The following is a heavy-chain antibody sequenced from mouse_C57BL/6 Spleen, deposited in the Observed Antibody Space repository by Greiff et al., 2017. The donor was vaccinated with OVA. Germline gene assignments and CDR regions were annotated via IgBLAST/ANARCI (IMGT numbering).Heavy chain of an antibody. Sequence: QVQLQQPGAELVKPGASVKLSCKASGYTFTSYWMHWVKQRPGQGLEWIGMIHPNSGSTNYNEKFKSKATLTVDKSSSTAYMQLSSLTSEDSAVYDCARENGNYGFDYWGQGTTLTVSS. CDR1: GYTFTSYW. CDR3: ARENGNYGFDY. J-gene: IGHJ2*01. V-gene: IGHV1-64*01. CDR2: IHPNSGST. D-gene: IGHD2-1*01.